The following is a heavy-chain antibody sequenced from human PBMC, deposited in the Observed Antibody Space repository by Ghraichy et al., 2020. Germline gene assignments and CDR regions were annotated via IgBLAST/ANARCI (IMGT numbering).Heavy chain of an antibody. CDR3: ARRRQTWSAAEGDAFDI. CDR2: IHPTGTT. D-gene: IGHD5-18*01. Sequence: SETLSLTCAVYVGSFSGYYWSWIRQPPGKGLEWIGEIHPTGTTNNSPSLKSRLTLLVDTSKNQFSLLLKSVTAADTAVYYCARRRQTWSAAEGDAFDIWSQGTMVIVTS. V-gene: IGHV4-34*01. CDR1: VGSFSGYY. J-gene: IGHJ3*02.